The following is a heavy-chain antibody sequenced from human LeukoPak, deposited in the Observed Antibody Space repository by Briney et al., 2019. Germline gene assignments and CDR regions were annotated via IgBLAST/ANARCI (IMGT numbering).Heavy chain of an antibody. CDR3: AKRMTTGWYIFDD. CDR1: GFRFSDFA. Sequence: GGSLRLSCAASGFRFSDFAMSWVRQAPGKGLECVSVISASGGRTYSAESVKARFTISRDNSKNTLYLEMNSLKASDTAMYYCAKRMTTGWYIFDDWGQGTLVTVSS. V-gene: IGHV3-23*01. CDR2: ISASGGRT. J-gene: IGHJ4*02. D-gene: IGHD6-19*01.